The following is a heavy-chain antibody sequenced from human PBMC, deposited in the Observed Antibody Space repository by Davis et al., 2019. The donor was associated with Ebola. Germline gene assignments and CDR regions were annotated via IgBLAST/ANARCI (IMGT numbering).Heavy chain of an antibody. CDR2: ISSGSDYT. Sequence: GESLKISCAASGFTFSSYRMNWVRQAPGKGLEGVSSISSGSDYTYYADSLKCRFTISRDDAKNSLYLHMNSLRAEDTAVYYCARDMVGYGLDAWGKGTTVTVSS. D-gene: IGHD3-10*02. CDR1: GFTFSSYR. V-gene: IGHV3-21*01. J-gene: IGHJ6*04. CDR3: ARDMVGYGLDA.